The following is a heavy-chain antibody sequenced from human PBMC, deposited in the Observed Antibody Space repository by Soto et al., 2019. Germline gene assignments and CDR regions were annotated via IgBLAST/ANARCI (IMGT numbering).Heavy chain of an antibody. V-gene: IGHV3-30*03. CDR3: ARDICSGDYNWFDS. CDR1: TVTINVHG. Sequence: GGSLRLSCTSSTVTINVHGIQWVRQAPGKGLEWVAFISNDGRAQYYADSVKGRFTISRDYSKNTVDLQMNSLRDEETAVYYCARDICSGDYNWFDSWGQGTLVTVSS. D-gene: IGHD3-3*01. J-gene: IGHJ5*01. CDR2: ISNDGRAQ.